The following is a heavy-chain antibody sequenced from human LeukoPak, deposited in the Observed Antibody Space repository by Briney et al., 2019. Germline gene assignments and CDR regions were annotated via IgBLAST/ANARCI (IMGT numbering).Heavy chain of an antibody. J-gene: IGHJ6*03. CDR3: ARSTWGYYYMDV. CDR1: GFTVSSNY. D-gene: IGHD3-16*01. Sequence: PGGSLRLSCAASGFTVSSNYMSWVRQAPGKGLEWVSVIYSSGSTYYADSVKGRFTISRDTSKNTLYFQMSSLRAEDTAVYYCARSTWGYYYMDVWGKGTTVTISS. CDR2: IYSSGST. V-gene: IGHV3-66*01.